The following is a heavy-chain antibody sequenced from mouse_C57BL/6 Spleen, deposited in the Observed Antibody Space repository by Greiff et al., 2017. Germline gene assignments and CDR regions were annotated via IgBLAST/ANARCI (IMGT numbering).Heavy chain of an antibody. CDR1: GFSLTSYG. V-gene: IGHV2-6-1*01. D-gene: IGHD2-4*01. Sequence: QVQLQQSGPGLVAPSQSLSITCTVSGFSLTSYGVHWVRQPPGKGLEWLVVIWSDGSTTYNSALKSRLSISKDNSKSQVFLKMNSLQTDDTAMYYCARHDYDVRYYAMDYWGQGTSVTVSS. CDR3: ARHDYDVRYYAMDY. CDR2: IWSDGST. J-gene: IGHJ4*01.